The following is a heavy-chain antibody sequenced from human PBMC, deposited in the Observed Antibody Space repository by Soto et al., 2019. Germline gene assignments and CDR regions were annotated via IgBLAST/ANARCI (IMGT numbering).Heavy chain of an antibody. CDR2: ISYDGSNK. D-gene: IGHD6-19*01. J-gene: IGHJ6*02. V-gene: IGHV3-30-3*01. Sequence: PGGSLRLSCAASGFTFSSYAMHWVRQAPGKGLEWVAVISYDGSNKYYADSVKGRFTISRDNSKNTLYLQMNSLRAEDTAVYYCARDSLRQWLSTYYYYGMDVWGQGTTVTVSS. CDR3: ARDSLRQWLSTYYYYGMDV. CDR1: GFTFSSYA.